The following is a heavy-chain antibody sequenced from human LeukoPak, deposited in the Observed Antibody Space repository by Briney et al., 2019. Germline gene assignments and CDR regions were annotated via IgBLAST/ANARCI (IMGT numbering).Heavy chain of an antibody. CDR2: MNPENGHT. CDR3: ARPTSRPSNYYSMDV. D-gene: IGHD2-2*01. CDR1: GYTFTGYY. Sequence: GASVKVSCKASGYTFTGYYMLWVLQATGQGPEWMGWMNPENGHTGYAQKFQGRATMTRDTAIGTAYMELSSLTSEDTAVYYCARPTSRPSNYYSMDVWGKGTTVTVSS. J-gene: IGHJ6*03. V-gene: IGHV1-8*02.